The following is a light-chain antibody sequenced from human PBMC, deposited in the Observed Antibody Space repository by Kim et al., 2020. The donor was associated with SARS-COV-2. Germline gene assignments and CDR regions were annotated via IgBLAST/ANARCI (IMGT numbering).Light chain of an antibody. V-gene: IGLV3-19*01. J-gene: IGLJ2*01. CDR1: SLRSYY. CDR2: GKN. Sequence: VALGQIVRITCQGDSLRSYYATWYQQQPGQAPIVVVYGKNNRPSGIPDRFSGSSSGNTASLTITGTQAGDEADYYCNSRDNNNNVLFGGGTQLTVL. CDR3: NSRDNNNNVL.